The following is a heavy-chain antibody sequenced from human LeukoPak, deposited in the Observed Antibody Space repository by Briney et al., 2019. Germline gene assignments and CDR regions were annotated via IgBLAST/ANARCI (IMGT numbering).Heavy chain of an antibody. CDR1: GFTFSSYA. J-gene: IGHJ6*02. Sequence: GGSLRLSCAAAGFTFSSYAMSWVRQAPGKGLEWVSAISGSGGSTYYGDSVKGRFTISRDNSKNPLYLQMNSLRAEDTALYYCAKYSTEQQLVRYYGMHVWRQGPTVTVPS. V-gene: IGHV3-23*01. CDR2: ISGSGGST. CDR3: AKYSTEQQLVRYYGMHV. D-gene: IGHD6-13*01.